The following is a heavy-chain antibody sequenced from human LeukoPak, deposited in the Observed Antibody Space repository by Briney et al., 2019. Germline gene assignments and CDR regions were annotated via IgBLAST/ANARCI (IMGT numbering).Heavy chain of an antibody. V-gene: IGHV1-2*02. CDR1: GYTLTELS. CDR3: ARDGLPTGESLYYYYGMDV. D-gene: IGHD7-27*01. Sequence: GASVKVSCKVSGYTLTELSMHWVRQAPGQGLEWMGWINPNSGGTNYAQKFQGRVTMTRDTSISTAYMELSRLRSDDTAVYYCARDGLPTGESLYYYYGMDVWGQGTTVTVSS. CDR2: INPNSGGT. J-gene: IGHJ6*02.